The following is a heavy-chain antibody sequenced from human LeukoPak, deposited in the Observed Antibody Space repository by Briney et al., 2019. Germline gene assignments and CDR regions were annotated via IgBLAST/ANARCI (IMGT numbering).Heavy chain of an antibody. CDR3: ARDREDSSGYYYVGDAFDI. CDR2: MSTDGSDR. CDR1: GFTFSSHW. D-gene: IGHD3-22*01. V-gene: IGHV3-74*01. J-gene: IGHJ3*02. Sequence: GGSLRLSCAASGFTFSSHWMHWVRQPPGRGLVWVSGMSTDGSDRRYADSVNGRFTISRDNDKNTLCLQMNSLRAEDTAVYYCARDREDSSGYYYVGDAFDIWGQGTMVTVSS.